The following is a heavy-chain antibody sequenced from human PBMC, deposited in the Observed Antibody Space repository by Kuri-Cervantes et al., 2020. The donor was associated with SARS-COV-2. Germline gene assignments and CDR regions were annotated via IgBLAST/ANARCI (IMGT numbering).Heavy chain of an antibody. J-gene: IGHJ6*02. Sequence: GESLKISCAASGFTFSSYSMNWVRQAPGKGLEWVANIEQDGSEKYYVDSVKGRFTISRDNAKNSLYLQMNSLRAEDTAVYYCARERLGMDVWGQGTTVTVSS. CDR3: ARERLGMDV. V-gene: IGHV3-7*01. CDR1: GFTFSSYS. CDR2: IEQDGSEK.